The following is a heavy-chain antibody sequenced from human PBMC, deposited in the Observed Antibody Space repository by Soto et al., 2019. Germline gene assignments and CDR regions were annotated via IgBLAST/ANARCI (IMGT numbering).Heavy chain of an antibody. V-gene: IGHV3-30*18. CDR3: AKYTSGWYGGPSDALDA. CDR2: IAFDGTNK. CDR1: GFNFSTYG. J-gene: IGHJ3*01. Sequence: QAHLVESGGGVVQPGKSLRLSCTASGFNFSTYGMHWVRQAPGKGLEWVADIAFDGTNKNYVDSVKGRFTISRDNSKETLSLQMNRLRTEDTAVYYCAKYTSGWYGGPSDALDAWGQGTMVTVSS. D-gene: IGHD6-19*01.